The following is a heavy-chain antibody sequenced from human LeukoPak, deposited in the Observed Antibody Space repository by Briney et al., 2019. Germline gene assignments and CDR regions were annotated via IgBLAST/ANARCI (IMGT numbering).Heavy chain of an antibody. V-gene: IGHV1-69*05. CDR2: IIPIFGTA. CDR1: GGTFSSYA. CDR3: ARDPLSGSYN. D-gene: IGHD1-26*01. Sequence: GASVKVSCKASGGTFSSYAISWVRQVPGQGLEWMGGIIPIFGTANYAQKFQGRVTITTDESTSTAYMELSSLRSEDTAVYYCARDPLSGSYNWGQGTLVTVSS. J-gene: IGHJ4*02.